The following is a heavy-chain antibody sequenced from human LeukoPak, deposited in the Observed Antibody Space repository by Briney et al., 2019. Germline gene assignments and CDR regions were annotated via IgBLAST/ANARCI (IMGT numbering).Heavy chain of an antibody. CDR1: GGTFSSCA. CDR2: IIPIFGTA. Sequence: GASVKVSFKSAGGTFSSCAISVVRLAPGQGLEWMGRIIPIFGTANYAQKFQGRVTITADKSTSTAYMELSSLRSEDTAVYYCARDGAEMNDFWGQGTLVTVSS. CDR3: ARDGAEMNDF. V-gene: IGHV1-69*06. D-gene: IGHD5-24*01. J-gene: IGHJ4*02.